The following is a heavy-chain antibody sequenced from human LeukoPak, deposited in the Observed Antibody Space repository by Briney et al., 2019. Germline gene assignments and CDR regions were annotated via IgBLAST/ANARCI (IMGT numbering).Heavy chain of an antibody. D-gene: IGHD2-2*01. J-gene: IGHJ6*02. CDR1: GGSISSGDYY. V-gene: IGHV4-30-4*01. CDR3: ARDDPAMGMDV. Sequence: SETLSLTCTVSGGSISSGDYYWSWIRQPPGKGLEWIGYIYYSGGTYYNPSLKSRVTISVDTSKNQFSLKLSSVTAADTAVYYCARDDPAMGMDVWGQGTTVTVSS. CDR2: IYYSGGT.